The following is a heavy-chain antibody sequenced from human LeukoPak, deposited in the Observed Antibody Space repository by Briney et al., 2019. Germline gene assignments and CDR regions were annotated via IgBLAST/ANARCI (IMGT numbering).Heavy chain of an antibody. J-gene: IGHJ4*02. V-gene: IGHV3-23*01. Sequence: GGSLRLSCAASRFTFSSYAMSWVRQAPGKGLEWVSAISGGGGSTYYADSVKGRFTISRDNSKNTLYLQMNSLRAEDTAVYYCAKASPITIFGVVNLFDYWGQGTLVTVSS. CDR1: RFTFSSYA. D-gene: IGHD3-3*01. CDR3: AKASPITIFGVVNLFDY. CDR2: ISGGGGST.